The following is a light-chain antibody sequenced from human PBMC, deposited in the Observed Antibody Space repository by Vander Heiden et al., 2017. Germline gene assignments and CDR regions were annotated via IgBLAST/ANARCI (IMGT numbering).Light chain of an antibody. V-gene: IGKV4-1*01. CDR1: QSVLYSSNNKNY. CDR3: QQYYSTPYT. CDR2: WAS. Sequence: VMTQPPDSQALCLGERATINCKSSQSVLYSSNNKNYLAWYQQKPGQPPKLLIYWASTRESGVPDRFSGSGSGTDFTLTISSLQAEDVAVYYCQQYYSTPYTFGQGTKLEIK. J-gene: IGKJ2*01.